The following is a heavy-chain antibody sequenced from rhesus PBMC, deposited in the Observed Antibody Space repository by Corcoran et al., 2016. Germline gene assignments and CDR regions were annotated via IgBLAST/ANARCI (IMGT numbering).Heavy chain of an antibody. J-gene: IGHJ4*01. V-gene: IGHV3S25*01. CDR3: AKDGGAAGDFDY. CDR2: INSGGGNT. D-gene: IGHD6-25*01. Sequence: EVQLVESGGGLVQPGGSLRLSCAASGFTFSSYWMNWVRQAPGKGLEWVSAINSGGGNTYYADSVKGRFTISRDNSKNTLSLQMNSLRAEDTAVYDCAKDGGAAGDFDYWGQGVLVTVSS. CDR1: GFTFSSYW.